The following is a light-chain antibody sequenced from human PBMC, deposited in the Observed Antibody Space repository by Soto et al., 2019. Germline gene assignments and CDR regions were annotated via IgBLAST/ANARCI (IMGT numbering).Light chain of an antibody. CDR1: KLGDKY. J-gene: IGLJ1*01. CDR3: QAWDSSTGV. CDR2: QDS. V-gene: IGLV3-1*01. Sequence: SYELTQPPSVSVSPGQTASITCSGDKLGDKYACWYQQKPGQSPVLVIYQDSKRPSGIPERFSGFNSGNTATLTISGTQAMDEADYYCQAWDSSTGVFGTGNKLTVL.